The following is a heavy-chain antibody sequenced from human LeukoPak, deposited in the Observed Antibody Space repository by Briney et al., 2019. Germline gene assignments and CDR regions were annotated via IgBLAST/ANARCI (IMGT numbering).Heavy chain of an antibody. J-gene: IGHJ6*03. Sequence: AGGSLSLSCAASGFTFSNYWMSGVREAPGRGLEGVANIKQDGSEKYSVDSVKGRFTISRDNAKNSLYLQMNRLRPEDPAVYYCARDPLYYYMDVWGKGTTVSVS. V-gene: IGHV3-7*01. CDR2: IKQDGSEK. CDR3: ARDPLYYYMDV. CDR1: GFTFSNYW.